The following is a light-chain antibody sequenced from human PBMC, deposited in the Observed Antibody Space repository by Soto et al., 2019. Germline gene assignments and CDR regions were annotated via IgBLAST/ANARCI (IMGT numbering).Light chain of an antibody. CDR2: WAS. CDR1: QSVLHSSNNKNY. Sequence: DIVMTQSPDSLAVSLGERATINCKSSQSVLHSSNNKNYLAWYQQKPGQPPRLLIYWASTRESGVPDRFSGSGSATDFTLTISRLQSEDVAVYYCQQYYRVPQTFGQGTNLDIK. J-gene: IGKJ2*01. V-gene: IGKV4-1*01. CDR3: QQYYRVPQT.